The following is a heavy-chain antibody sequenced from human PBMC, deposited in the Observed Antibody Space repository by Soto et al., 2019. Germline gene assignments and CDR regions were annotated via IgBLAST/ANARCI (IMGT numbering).Heavy chain of an antibody. CDR1: GYTLPTYG. CDR3: ATMHGTQLGN. CDR2: ISAYNGNT. J-gene: IGHJ4*02. V-gene: IGHV1-18*04. D-gene: IGHD2-2*01. Sequence: ASPKVTCTASGYTLPTYGTRWVRQAPGQGLEWMGWISAYNGNTNYAQKFQGRVTITADKSTTTAYMELSSLRSEDTGIYYCATMHGTQLGNWGQGTQVTGSS.